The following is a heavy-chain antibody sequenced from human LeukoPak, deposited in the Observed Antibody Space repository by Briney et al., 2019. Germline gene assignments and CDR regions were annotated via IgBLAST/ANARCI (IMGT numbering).Heavy chain of an antibody. Sequence: PGGSLRLSCAASGFTFNNAWMSWVRQAPGKGLEWVGRIKSKADGGTTDHAAPVKGRFSISRDDSKSTLYLQMNSLKTEDTAVYFCSSGGYCSSTSCYGENWGQGTLVTVSS. CDR2: IKSKADGGTT. CDR1: GFTFNNAW. J-gene: IGHJ4*02. CDR3: SSGGYCSSTSCYGEN. D-gene: IGHD2-2*01. V-gene: IGHV3-15*01.